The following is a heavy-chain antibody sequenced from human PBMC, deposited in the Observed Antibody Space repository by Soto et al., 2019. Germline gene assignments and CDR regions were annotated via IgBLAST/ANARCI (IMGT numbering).Heavy chain of an antibody. V-gene: IGHV4-59*08. CDR1: GGSISSYY. J-gene: IGHJ5*02. CDR3: ARHEGARGNWFDP. D-gene: IGHD1-26*01. CDR2: IYYSGST. Sequence: PSETLSLTCTVSGGSISSYYWSWIRQPPGKGLEWIGYIYYSGSTNYNPSLKSRVTISVDTSKNQFSLKLSSVTAADTAVYYCARHEGARGNWFDPWGQGTLVTVSS.